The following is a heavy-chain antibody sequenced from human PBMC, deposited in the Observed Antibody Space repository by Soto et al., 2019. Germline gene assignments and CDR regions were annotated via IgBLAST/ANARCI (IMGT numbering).Heavy chain of an antibody. D-gene: IGHD3-16*01. CDR3: AREAYSPRDDTFYHMDV. V-gene: IGHV1-3*01. CDR1: GYTFTSYA. J-gene: IGHJ6*03. Sequence: QVQVVQSGAEVKKPGASVRVSCKASGYTFTSYAIHWVRQAPGQRLEWMGWINAGNGDTQYSQQFQGRATFTTDTDATTVYMELSSLRSEDTAVYYCAREAYSPRDDTFYHMDVWGKGTTVTVSS. CDR2: INAGNGDT.